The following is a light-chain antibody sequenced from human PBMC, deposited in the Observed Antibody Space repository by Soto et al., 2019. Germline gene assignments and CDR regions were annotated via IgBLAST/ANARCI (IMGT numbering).Light chain of an antibody. Sequence: QSVLTQPPSVSRAPVQSVTISCSGNSSNIGAGFDVHWYQQLPGAAPKLLIYASTNRPSGVPDRFSGCKSDTSACLAITGLQIEDGADYYCQDYDTGLTSHVLFGGGTNLTVL. CDR3: QDYDTGLTSHVL. J-gene: IGLJ2*01. V-gene: IGLV1-40*01. CDR2: AST. CDR1: SSNIGAGFD.